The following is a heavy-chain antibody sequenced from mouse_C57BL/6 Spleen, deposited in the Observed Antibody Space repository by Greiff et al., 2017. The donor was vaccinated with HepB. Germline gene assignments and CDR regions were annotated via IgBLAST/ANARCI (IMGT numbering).Heavy chain of an antibody. Sequence: EVKLVESGGDLVKPGGSLKLSCAASGFTFSSYGMSWVRQTPDKRLEWVATISSGGSYTYYPDSVKGRFTISRDNAKNTLYLQMSSLKSEDTAMYYCARQNYGYDFAYWGQGTLVTVSA. V-gene: IGHV5-6*01. CDR3: ARQNYGYDFAY. CDR1: GFTFSSYG. D-gene: IGHD2-2*01. CDR2: ISSGGSYT. J-gene: IGHJ3*01.